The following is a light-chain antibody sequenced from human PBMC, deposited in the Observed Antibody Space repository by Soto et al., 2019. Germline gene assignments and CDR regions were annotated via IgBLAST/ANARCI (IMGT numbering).Light chain of an antibody. CDR1: QSVSSSY. J-gene: IGKJ3*01. V-gene: IGKV3-20*01. CDR2: GAS. Sequence: EIVWTQSPGTLSLSPGERATLSCRASQSVSSSYLAWYQQKPGQAPRLLIYGASSRATGIPDRFSGSGSGTDFTLTISRLEPEDFAVYYCQQYGSSPRFTFGPETKVDIK. CDR3: QQYGSSPRFT.